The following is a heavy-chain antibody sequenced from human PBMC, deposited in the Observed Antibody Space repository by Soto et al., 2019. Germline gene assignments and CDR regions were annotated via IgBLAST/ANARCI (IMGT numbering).Heavy chain of an antibody. Sequence: QVQLVQSGAEVKKPGSSVKVSCKASGGTFSSYAISWVRQAPGQGLEWMGGILPIFGTANYAQKFQGRVTITADKSTSTAYMELSSLRSEDTAVYYCARGGYDNDYYYYGMDVWGQGTTVTVSS. CDR1: GGTFSSYA. J-gene: IGHJ6*02. V-gene: IGHV1-69*06. CDR3: ARGGYDNDYYYYGMDV. D-gene: IGHD5-12*01. CDR2: ILPIFGTA.